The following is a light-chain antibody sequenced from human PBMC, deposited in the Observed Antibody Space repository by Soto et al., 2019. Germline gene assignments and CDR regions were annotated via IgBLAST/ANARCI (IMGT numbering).Light chain of an antibody. Sequence: QSVLTQPASVSGFAGRSITISCTGTSSDIGGYNFVSWYQQQPGKAPKVMIYEVSSPPSGVSNRFSGSKSGNTASLTISGLQAEDECEYYCSSYASNSIRMFGGGTKLTV. CDR1: SSDIGGYNF. J-gene: IGLJ3*02. CDR3: SSYASNSIRM. CDR2: EVS. V-gene: IGLV2-14*01.